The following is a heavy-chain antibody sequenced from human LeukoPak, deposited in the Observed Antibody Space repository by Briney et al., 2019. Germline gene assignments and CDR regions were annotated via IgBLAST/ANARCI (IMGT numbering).Heavy chain of an antibody. Sequence: GSLRLSCAASGFTFSSYGMHWVRQAPGKGLEWLAVISYDGSNKYYADSVKGRFTISRDNSKNTLYLQMDSLRAEDTAVYYCAKEGPTTAWYYGMDVWGQGTTVTVSS. D-gene: IGHD1-26*01. J-gene: IGHJ6*02. CDR1: GFTFSSYG. CDR2: ISYDGSNK. CDR3: AKEGPTTAWYYGMDV. V-gene: IGHV3-30*18.